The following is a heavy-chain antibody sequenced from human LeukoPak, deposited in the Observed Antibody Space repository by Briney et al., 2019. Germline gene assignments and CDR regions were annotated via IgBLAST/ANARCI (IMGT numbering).Heavy chain of an antibody. V-gene: IGHV3-48*01. Sequence: GGSLRLSCAASGFTFSSYSMNWVRQVPGKGLEWVSYISSSSNTIYYADSVKGRFTISRDNAKNSLYLQMNSLRAEDTAVYYCASTGYCSNGVCYQTYYLDYWGQGTLVTVSS. CDR2: ISSSSNTI. D-gene: IGHD2-8*01. CDR3: ASTGYCSNGVCYQTYYLDY. CDR1: GFTFSSYS. J-gene: IGHJ4*02.